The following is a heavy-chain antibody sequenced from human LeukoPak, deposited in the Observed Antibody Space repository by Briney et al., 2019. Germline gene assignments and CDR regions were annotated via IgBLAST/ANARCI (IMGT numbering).Heavy chain of an antibody. Sequence: GGSLRLSCAASGFTFGSYAMSWVRQAPGKGLEWVSAISGSGGSTYYADSVKGRFTISRDNSKNTLYLQMNSLRAEDTAVYYCAKAVGYCSGGSCYSPYCYYYYMDVWGKGTTVTVSS. CDR1: GFTFGSYA. D-gene: IGHD2-15*01. CDR3: AKAVGYCSGGSCYSPYCYYYYMDV. J-gene: IGHJ6*03. V-gene: IGHV3-23*01. CDR2: ISGSGGST.